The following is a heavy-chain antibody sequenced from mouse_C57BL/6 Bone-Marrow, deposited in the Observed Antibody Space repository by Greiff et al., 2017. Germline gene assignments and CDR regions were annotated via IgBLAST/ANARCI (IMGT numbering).Heavy chain of an antibody. CDR1: GYTFTDYE. D-gene: IGHD1-1*01. CDR2: IDPETGGT. J-gene: IGHJ1*03. Sequence: VQLQQSGAELVRPGASVTLSCKASGYTFTDYEMHWVKQTPVHGLEWIGAIDPETGGTAYNQKFKGKAILTADKSSSTAYMELRSLTSEDSAVYYCTEGAYGSSLYWYFDVWGTGTTVTVSS. CDR3: TEGAYGSSLYWYFDV. V-gene: IGHV1-15*01.